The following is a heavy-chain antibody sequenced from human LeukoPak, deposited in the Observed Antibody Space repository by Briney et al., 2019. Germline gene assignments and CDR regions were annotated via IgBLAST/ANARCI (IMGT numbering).Heavy chain of an antibody. D-gene: IGHD3-22*01. V-gene: IGHV3-30*04. CDR2: MSHDGSNK. CDR1: GFTFNLYA. CDR3: ARGDHYYDSSGFIEN. J-gene: IGHJ1*01. Sequence: GGSLRLSCAASGFTFNLYAMHWVRQAPGKGLEWLAVMSHDGSNKYYTDSVKGRFTISRDNSKNTLYVQINNLRPEDTADYYCARGDHYYDSSGFIENWGQGTPVTVSS.